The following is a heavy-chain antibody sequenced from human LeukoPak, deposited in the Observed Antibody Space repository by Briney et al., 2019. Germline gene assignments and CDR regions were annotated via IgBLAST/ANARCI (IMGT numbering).Heavy chain of an antibody. D-gene: IGHD3-10*01. J-gene: IGHJ4*02. CDR2: FDPEDGET. CDR1: GYTLTELS. CDR3: ATAYYGSGSWNY. V-gene: IGHV1-24*01. Sequence: GASVKVSCKVSGYTLTELSMHWVRQAPGKGLEWMGGFDPEDGETIYAQKFQGRVTMTEDTSTDTAYMELSSLRSEDTAVYYCATAYYGSGSWNYWGQGTLVTVSS.